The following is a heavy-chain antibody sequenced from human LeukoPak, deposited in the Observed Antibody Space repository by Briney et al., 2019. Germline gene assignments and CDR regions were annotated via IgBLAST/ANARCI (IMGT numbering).Heavy chain of an antibody. D-gene: IGHD3-22*01. CDR2: IYPGDSDT. CDR3: ARLSYDSSGYYFIYFDY. J-gene: IGHJ4*02. Sequence: GESLKISCKGSGYSFTSYWIGWVRQMPGKGLEWMGIIYPGDSDTRYSPSFQGQVTISADKSISTAYLQWSSLKASDTAMYYCARLSYDSSGYYFIYFDYWGQGTLVTVSS. V-gene: IGHV5-51*01. CDR1: GYSFTSYW.